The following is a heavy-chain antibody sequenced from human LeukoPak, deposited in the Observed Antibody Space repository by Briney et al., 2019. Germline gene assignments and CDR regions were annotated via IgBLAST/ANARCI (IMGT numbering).Heavy chain of an antibody. Sequence: SETLSLTCAVYGGSFRGYYWSWIRQPPGKWLEWIGEINHSGSTSYNPSLKSRVTISVDTSKNQFSLKLSSVTAADTAVYYCARSLRDTHYYDSSGYYPGDYWGQGTLVTVSS. CDR2: INHSGST. V-gene: IGHV4-34*01. J-gene: IGHJ4*02. CDR3: ARSLRDTHYYDSSGYYPGDY. CDR1: GGSFRGYY. D-gene: IGHD3-22*01.